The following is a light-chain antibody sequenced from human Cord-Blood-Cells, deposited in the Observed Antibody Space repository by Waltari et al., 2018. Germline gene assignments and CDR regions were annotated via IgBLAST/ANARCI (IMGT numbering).Light chain of an antibody. CDR2: WAS. CDR1: QSVLYISNNKNY. V-gene: IGKV4-1*01. CDR3: QQYYSTPQT. J-gene: IGKJ1*01. Sequence: DIVMTQSPVSLAVSLGERATINCKSSQSVLYISNNKNYLACYQQKPGQPPKLLIYWASTRKSGVPDRFSGSESGTDVTLTISSLQAEDVAVYYCQQYYSTPQTFGLATKVEIK.